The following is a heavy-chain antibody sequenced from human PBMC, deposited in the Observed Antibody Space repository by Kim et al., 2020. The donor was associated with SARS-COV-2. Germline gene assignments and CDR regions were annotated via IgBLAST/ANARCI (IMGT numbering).Heavy chain of an antibody. D-gene: IGHD4-17*01. Sequence: GGSLRLSCAASGFTFSSYSMNWVRQAPGKGLEWVSYISSSSSTIYYADSVKGRFTISRDNAKNSLYLQMNSLRAEDTAVYYCARDLGDYEPNWFDPWGQGTLVTVSS. CDR2: ISSSSSTI. J-gene: IGHJ5*02. CDR1: GFTFSSYS. CDR3: ARDLGDYEPNWFDP. V-gene: IGHV3-48*04.